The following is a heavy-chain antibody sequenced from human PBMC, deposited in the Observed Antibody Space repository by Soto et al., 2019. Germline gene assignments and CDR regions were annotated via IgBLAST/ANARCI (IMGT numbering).Heavy chain of an antibody. V-gene: IGHV3-21*01. CDR3: ARGSVLRFLEWLPPDAFDI. J-gene: IGHJ3*02. D-gene: IGHD3-3*01. CDR2: ISSSSSYI. CDR1: GFTFSSYS. Sequence: EVQLVESGGGLVKPGGSLRLSCAASGFTFSSYSMNWVRQAPGKGLGWVSSISSSSSYIYNADSVKGRFTISRDNAKNSLYLQMNSLRAEDTAVYYCARGSVLRFLEWLPPDAFDIWGQGTMVTVSS.